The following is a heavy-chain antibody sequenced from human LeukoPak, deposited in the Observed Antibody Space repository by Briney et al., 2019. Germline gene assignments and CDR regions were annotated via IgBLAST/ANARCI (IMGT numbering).Heavy chain of an antibody. CDR1: GDSVTSGM. V-gene: IGHV6-1*01. Sequence: SQTLSLTCAISGDSVTSGMWNWIRRSPSRGLEWLGRTYHWSKWFNDYAVSVESRMTINADTSRNQFSLQLNSVTPEDTAVYYCARDLHGSRGEFDYWGQGTLVTVSS. CDR3: ARDLHGSRGEFDY. CDR2: TYHWSKWFN. J-gene: IGHJ4*02. D-gene: IGHD3-16*01.